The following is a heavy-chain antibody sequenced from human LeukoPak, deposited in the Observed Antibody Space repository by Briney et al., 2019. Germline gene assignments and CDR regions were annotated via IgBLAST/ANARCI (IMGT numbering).Heavy chain of an antibody. CDR2: IYPHSGVT. CDR3: ARDQVAATSAHNFDY. D-gene: IGHD1-26*01. Sequence: ASVKVSCKASGYTFTGYYLHWVRQAPGQGLEWMGWIYPHSGVTTFPQKFQGRVTMTMDTSISTTYMELNRLRSDDTAVYYCARDQVAATSAHNFDYWGQGTLVTVSS. CDR1: GYTFTGYY. J-gene: IGHJ4*02. V-gene: IGHV1-2*02.